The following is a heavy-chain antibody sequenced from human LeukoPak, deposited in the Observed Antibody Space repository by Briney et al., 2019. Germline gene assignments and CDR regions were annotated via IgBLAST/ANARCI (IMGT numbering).Heavy chain of an antibody. V-gene: IGHV4-4*07. J-gene: IGHJ4*02. Sequence: SETLSLTCTVSGGSISSYYWNWIRQPAGKGLEWIGRIYNSGTTNYNPSLKSRVTISVDTSRDQVSLKLTSMTAADTAVYFCARDLWGSSGWPYYFAYWGQGSLVTVSS. CDR3: ARDLWGSSGWPYYFAY. CDR2: IYNSGTT. D-gene: IGHD6-19*01. CDR1: GGSISSYY.